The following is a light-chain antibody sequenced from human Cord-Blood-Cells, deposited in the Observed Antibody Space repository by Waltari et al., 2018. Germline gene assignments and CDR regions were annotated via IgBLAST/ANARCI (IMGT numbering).Light chain of an antibody. Sequence: SYELTQPSSVSVSPGQTARITCSGDVLAKKYARWFQQKSGQAPVLVIYKDSERPSGIPERFSGSSSGTTVNLTISGAQVEDEADYYCYSAADNNWVFGGGTKLTVL. CDR1: VLAKKY. CDR2: KDS. V-gene: IGLV3-27*01. J-gene: IGLJ3*02. CDR3: YSAADNNWV.